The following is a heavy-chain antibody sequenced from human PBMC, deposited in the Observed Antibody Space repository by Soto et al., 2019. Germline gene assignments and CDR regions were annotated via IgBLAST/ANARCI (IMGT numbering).Heavy chain of an antibody. J-gene: IGHJ4*02. V-gene: IGHV1-18*01. CDR1: GYTFSNYG. Sequence: QVQLVQSGIEVKKPGASVKVSCNTMGYTFSNYGLSWVRQAPGEGLEWLGWISAYNGHTKYAQKVQDRVTLTTDTSASTAYLELXSXXXXXXXXXXXXXXXXXXXXHWXXGTLV. CDR3: XXXXXXXXXH. CDR2: ISAYNGHT.